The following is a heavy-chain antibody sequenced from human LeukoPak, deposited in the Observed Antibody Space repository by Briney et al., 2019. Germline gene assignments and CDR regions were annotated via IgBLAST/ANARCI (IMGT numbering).Heavy chain of an antibody. Sequence: SVKVSCKASGGTFISYAISWVRQAPGQGLEWMGGIIPIFGTANYAQKFQGRVTITADESTSTAYMELSSLRSEDTAVYYCVRGSRQWLAQYAFDYWGQGTLVTVSS. D-gene: IGHD6-19*01. CDR3: VRGSRQWLAQYAFDY. V-gene: IGHV1-69*01. CDR2: IIPIFGTA. CDR1: GGTFISYA. J-gene: IGHJ4*02.